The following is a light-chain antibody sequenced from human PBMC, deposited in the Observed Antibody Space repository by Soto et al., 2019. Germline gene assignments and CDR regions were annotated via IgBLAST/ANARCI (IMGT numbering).Light chain of an antibody. CDR1: QSISRW. CDR3: KQYNRXFQT. CDR2: DAS. V-gene: IGKV1-5*01. J-gene: IGKJ1*01. Sequence: DIQMTQSPSTLSASVGDIVTITCRASQSISRWLACYQQKPGKEPKVLIYDASSLESGVPSRLSGSGSGTEFTLTISSLQSDDLAIYYFKQYNRXFQTCGQGTKV.